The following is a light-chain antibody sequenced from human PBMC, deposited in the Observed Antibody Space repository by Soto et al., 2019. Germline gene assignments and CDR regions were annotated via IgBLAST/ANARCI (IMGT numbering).Light chain of an antibody. CDR3: SSYTSSDTLYV. CDR1: SSDVGGYNY. J-gene: IGLJ1*01. V-gene: IGLV2-14*01. Sequence: QSALTQPASVSGSPGQSITLSCTGTSSDVGGYNYVSWYQQHPGKAPKVMIYEVSNRPSGVSNRFSGSKSGNTASLTISGLPAEDEADYYCSSYTSSDTLYVFGTGTKLTVL. CDR2: EVS.